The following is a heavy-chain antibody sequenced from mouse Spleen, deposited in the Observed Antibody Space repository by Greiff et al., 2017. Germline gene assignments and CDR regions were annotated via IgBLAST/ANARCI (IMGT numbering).Heavy chain of an antibody. CDR1: GYAFSSSW. CDR3: ARTYYGNFAMDY. V-gene: IGHV1-82*01. J-gene: IGHJ4*01. D-gene: IGHD2-10*01. CDR2: IYPGDGDT. Sequence: QVQLQQSGPELVKPGASVKISCKASGYAFSSSWMNWVKQRPGKGLEWIGRIYPGDGDTNYNGKFKGKATLTADKSSSTAYMQLSSLTSEDSAVYFCARTYYGNFAMDYWGQGTSVTVSS.